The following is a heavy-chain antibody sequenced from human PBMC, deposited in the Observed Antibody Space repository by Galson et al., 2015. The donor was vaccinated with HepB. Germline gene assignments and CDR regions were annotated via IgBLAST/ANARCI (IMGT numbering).Heavy chain of an antibody. Sequence: SLRLSCAASGFTFSSYWMSWVRQAPGKGLEWVANIKQDGSEKYYVDSVKGRFTISRDNAKNSLYLQMNSLRAEDTAVYYCAREKYSSGWSYAFDIWGQGTMVTVSS. CDR1: GFTFSSYW. CDR3: AREKYSSGWSYAFDI. V-gene: IGHV3-7*03. D-gene: IGHD6-19*01. CDR2: IKQDGSEK. J-gene: IGHJ3*02.